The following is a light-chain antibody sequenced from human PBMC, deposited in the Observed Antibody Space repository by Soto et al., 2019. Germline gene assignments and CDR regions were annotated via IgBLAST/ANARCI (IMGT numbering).Light chain of an antibody. CDR2: GPS. CDR1: QSISSSY. J-gene: IGKJ1*01. CDR3: QQYDSSPRT. V-gene: IGKV3-20*01. Sequence: EIVLTQSPGTLSLSPGERATLSCRSSQSISSSYLAWYQQKPGQAPRLLIYGPSSRATGIPDRFSGSGSGTDFTLTINRLEPEDFAVYYCQQYDSSPRTFVQGTQVEIK.